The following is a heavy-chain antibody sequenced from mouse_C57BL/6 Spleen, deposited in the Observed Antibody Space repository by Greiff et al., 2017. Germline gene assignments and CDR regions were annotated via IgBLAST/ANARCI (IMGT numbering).Heavy chain of an antibody. CDR3: ARDSGDYWYFDV. Sequence: EVKLVESGGGLVKPGGSLKLSCAASGFTFSSYAMSWVRQTPEKRLEWVATISDGGSYTYYPDNVKGRFTISRDNAKNNLYLQMSHLKSEDTAMYYCARDSGDYWYFDVWGTGTTVTVSS. CDR1: GFTFSSYA. D-gene: IGHD2-13*01. V-gene: IGHV5-4*01. CDR2: ISDGGSYT. J-gene: IGHJ1*03.